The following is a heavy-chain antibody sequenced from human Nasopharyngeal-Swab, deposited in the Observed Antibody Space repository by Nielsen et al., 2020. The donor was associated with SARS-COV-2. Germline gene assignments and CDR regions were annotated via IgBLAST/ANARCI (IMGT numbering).Heavy chain of an antibody. Sequence: ASVKVSCKASGYTFTIYGISWVRQAPGQALEWMGWIIAYNGNTNYAQKIQGRVTMPTDTSTSTAYMELRSLRSDDTAVYYCAASDHYCSGGSCYSSRGPWFDPWGQGTLVTVSS. D-gene: IGHD2-15*01. J-gene: IGHJ5*02. CDR2: IIAYNGNT. CDR3: AASDHYCSGGSCYSSRGPWFDP. CDR1: GYTFTIYG. V-gene: IGHV1-18*01.